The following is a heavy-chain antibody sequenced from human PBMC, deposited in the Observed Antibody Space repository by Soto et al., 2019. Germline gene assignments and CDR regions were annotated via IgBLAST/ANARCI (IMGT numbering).Heavy chain of an antibody. CDR2: IYYSRST. D-gene: IGHD2-2*02. V-gene: IGHV4-61*03. CDR3: ARIPIFCSSTSCYTKEYYYYGMDV. CDR1: GGSVSSVSYY. J-gene: IGHJ6*02. Sequence: SETLSLTCTVSGGSVSSVSYYWSWIRQPPGKGLEWIGYIYYSRSTNYNPYLKSRVTISVDTSKNHFSLKLSSVTAADTAVYYCARIPIFCSSTSCYTKEYYYYGMDVWGQGTTVTVSS.